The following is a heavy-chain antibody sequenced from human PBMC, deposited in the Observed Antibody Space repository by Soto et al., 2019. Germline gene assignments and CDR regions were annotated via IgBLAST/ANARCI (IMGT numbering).Heavy chain of an antibody. CDR1: GFTLSSYV. Sequence: GGSLGRSCAASGFTLSSYVMTWVRQAPGKGLEWIPGISGSGGSTYYADSVKGRFTISRDNSKNTLYLQMNSLRAEDTAVSYCAKDPRFCSSSSCHYWGQGTLVTVSP. J-gene: IGHJ4*02. V-gene: IGHV3-23*01. D-gene: IGHD2-2*01. CDR3: AKDPRFCSSSSCHY. CDR2: ISGSGGST.